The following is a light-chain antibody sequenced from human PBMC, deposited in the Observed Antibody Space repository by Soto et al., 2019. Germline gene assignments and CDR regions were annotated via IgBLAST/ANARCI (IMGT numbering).Light chain of an antibody. CDR1: QSVSSSY. Sequence: EIVLTQSPGTLSLSPGERATLSCRASQSVSSSYLAWYQQKPGQAPRLLIYGASSTATGIPDRFSGSGSGTYFTLTISRLEPEHLGVFYCQQYGSPPFTFGRETQVQIK. V-gene: IGKV3-20*01. CDR3: QQYGSPPFT. CDR2: GAS. J-gene: IGKJ4*01.